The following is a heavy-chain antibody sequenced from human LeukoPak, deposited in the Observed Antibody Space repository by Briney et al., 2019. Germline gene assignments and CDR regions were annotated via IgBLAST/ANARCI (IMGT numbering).Heavy chain of an antibody. V-gene: IGHV1-69*06. J-gene: IGHJ4*02. Sequence: SVKVSCKASGGTFCSYAISWVRQAPGQGLEWMGGIISIFGTANYAQKFQGRVTITADKSTSTAYMELSSLRSEDTAVYYCATSPFIVVVTAIPYYFDYWGQGTLVTVSS. CDR3: ATSPFIVVVTAIPYYFDY. CDR1: GGTFCSYA. CDR2: IISIFGTA. D-gene: IGHD2-21*02.